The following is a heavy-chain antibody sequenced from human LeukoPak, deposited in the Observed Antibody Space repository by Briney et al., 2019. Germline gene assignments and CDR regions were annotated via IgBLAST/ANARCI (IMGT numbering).Heavy chain of an antibody. D-gene: IGHD6-19*01. J-gene: IGHJ4*02. V-gene: IGHV3-11*04. CDR3: ARDGPKYTSGWYGTYYFDY. CDR2: ISSSGSTI. CDR1: GFTFSDYY. Sequence: GGSLRLSCAASGFTFSDYYMSWIRQAPGKGLEWVSYISSSGSTIYYADSVKGRFTISRDNAKNSLYLQMNSLRAEDTAVYYCARDGPKYTSGWYGTYYFDYWGQGTLVTVSS.